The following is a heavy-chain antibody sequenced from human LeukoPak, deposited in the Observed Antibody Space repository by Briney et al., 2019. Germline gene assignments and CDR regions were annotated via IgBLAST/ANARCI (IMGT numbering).Heavy chain of an antibody. CDR3: ARDPRGQNWFDP. J-gene: IGHJ5*02. Sequence: SETLSLTCTVSGGSISSYYWSWIRQPPGKGLEWIGYIFYSGSTNYSPSLKSRVTISIDTSKNQFSLKLSSVTAADTAVYYCARDPRGQNWFDPWGQGTLVTISS. D-gene: IGHD3-10*01. CDR1: GGSISSYY. V-gene: IGHV4-59*01. CDR2: IFYSGST.